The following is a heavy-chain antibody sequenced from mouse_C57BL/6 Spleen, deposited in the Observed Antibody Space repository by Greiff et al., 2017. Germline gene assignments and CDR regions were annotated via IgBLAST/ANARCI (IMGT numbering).Heavy chain of an antibody. Sequence: EVKLQESGGGLVKPGGSLKLSCAASGFTFSDYGMHWVRQAPEKGLEWVAYISSGSSTIYYADTVKGRFTISRDNAKNTLFLQMTSLRSEDTAMXYCDRREGYPYYAMDDWGKGTSVTVSS. J-gene: IGHJ4*01. CDR1: GFTFSDYG. CDR3: DRREGYPYYAMDD. D-gene: IGHD2-14*01. V-gene: IGHV5-17*01. CDR2: ISSGSSTI.